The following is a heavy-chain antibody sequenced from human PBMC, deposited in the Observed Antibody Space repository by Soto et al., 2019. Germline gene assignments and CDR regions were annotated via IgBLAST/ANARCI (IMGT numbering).Heavy chain of an antibody. Sequence: QVQLVESGGGVVQPGRSLRLSCAASGFTFSSYGMHWVRQAPGKGLEWVAVISYDGSNKYYADSVKGRFTISRDNSKNTLYLQMNSLRAEDTAVYYCAKDSSGWYNDYWGQGTLVTVSS. V-gene: IGHV3-30*18. CDR3: AKDSSGWYNDY. CDR1: GFTFSSYG. J-gene: IGHJ4*02. D-gene: IGHD6-19*01. CDR2: ISYDGSNK.